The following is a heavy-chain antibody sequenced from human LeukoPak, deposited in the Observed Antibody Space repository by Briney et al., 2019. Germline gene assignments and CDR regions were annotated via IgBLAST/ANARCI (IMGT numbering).Heavy chain of an antibody. J-gene: IGHJ4*02. CDR2: ISGDGSTT. CDR3: ARLDILTGNYYYFNF. Sequence: GGSLRLSWAASGFTFSSYWMHWVGQAPGMGLVWVSRISGDGSTTSYADSVKGRFTISRDNAKNTLYLQMNRLRAEDTAVYYCARLDILTGNYYYFNFWGQGTLVTVSS. V-gene: IGHV3-74*01. D-gene: IGHD3-9*01. CDR1: GFTFSSYW.